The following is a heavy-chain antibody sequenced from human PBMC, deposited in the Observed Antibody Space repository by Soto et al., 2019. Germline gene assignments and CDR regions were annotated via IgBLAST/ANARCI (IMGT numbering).Heavy chain of an antibody. CDR3: ARGDVSNTPRDYYYGMDV. Sequence: SVKVSCKASGGTFSSYAISWVRQARGQGLEWMGGIIPIFGTANYAQKFQGRVTITADESTSTAYMELSSLRSEDTAVYYCARGDVSNTPRDYYYGMDVWGQGTTVTVSS. CDR1: GGTFSSYA. J-gene: IGHJ6*02. D-gene: IGHD4-4*01. V-gene: IGHV1-69*13. CDR2: IIPIFGTA.